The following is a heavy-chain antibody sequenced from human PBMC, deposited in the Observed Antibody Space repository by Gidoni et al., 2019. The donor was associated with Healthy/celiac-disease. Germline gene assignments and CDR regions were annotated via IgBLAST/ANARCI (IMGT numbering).Heavy chain of an antibody. V-gene: IGHV4-30-4*01. Sequence: QVQLQESGPGLVKPSQTLSLPCTVSGGSLSSGDYYWSWIRQPPGKGLEWIGYIYSSGSTYYNPSLKSRVTISVDTSKNQFSLKLSSVTAADTAVYYCARDRDYDFWSGSRMDVWGQGTTVTVSS. J-gene: IGHJ6*02. CDR3: ARDRDYDFWSGSRMDV. CDR1: GGSLSSGDYY. D-gene: IGHD3-3*01. CDR2: IYSSGST.